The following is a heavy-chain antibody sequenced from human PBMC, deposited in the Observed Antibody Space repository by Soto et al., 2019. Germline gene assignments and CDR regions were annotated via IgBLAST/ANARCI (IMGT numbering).Heavy chain of an antibody. CDR1: GYTFTSYG. V-gene: IGHV1-18*01. CDR3: ARDLSPVDY. CDR2: ISGYNGDR. J-gene: IGHJ4*02. Sequence: ASVKVSCKASGYTFTSYGMSWVRQAPGQGLEWMGWISGYNGDRNYAQKLQGRVTMTTDTSTSTAYMELRSLRSDDTAVYYCARDLSPVDYWGQGTLVTVSS.